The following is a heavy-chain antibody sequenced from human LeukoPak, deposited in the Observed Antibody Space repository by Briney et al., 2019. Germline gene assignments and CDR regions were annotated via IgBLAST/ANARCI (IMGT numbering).Heavy chain of an antibody. J-gene: IGHJ3*02. CDR2: ISSGGTYV. D-gene: IGHD3-9*01. CDR3: ARASSKQLAGYLPDGFDI. CDR1: GFTSSSYS. Sequence: GGSLRLSCAASGFTSSSYSMNWVRQAPGKGLEWVSSISSGGTYVYYADSVKGRFTISRDNAKNSLSLQMNSLRADDAAVYYCARASSKQLAGYLPDGFDIWGQGTMVTVSS. V-gene: IGHV3-21*01.